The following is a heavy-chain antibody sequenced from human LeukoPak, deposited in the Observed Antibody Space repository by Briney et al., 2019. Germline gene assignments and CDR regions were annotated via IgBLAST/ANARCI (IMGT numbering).Heavy chain of an antibody. V-gene: IGHV3-30*18. D-gene: IGHD6-6*01. CDR3: AKDLREYSSSPRNAFDI. CDR2: IVHDGSNK. J-gene: IGHJ3*02. CDR1: GFTFSTYG. Sequence: PGGSLRLSCAASGFTFSTYGMHWVRQAPGKGLEWVAVIVHDGSNKYYADSVKGRFTISRDNSKNTLYLQMNSLRAEDTAVYYCAKDLREYSSSPRNAFDIWGQGTMVTVSS.